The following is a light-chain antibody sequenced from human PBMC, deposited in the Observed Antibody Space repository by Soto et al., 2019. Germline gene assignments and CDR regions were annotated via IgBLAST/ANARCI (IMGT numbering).Light chain of an antibody. CDR2: GAT. J-gene: IGKJ4*01. V-gene: IGKV3-15*01. Sequence: EIVLTQSPANLSVSPGERATLSCRASQSVRSNLAWYQQKPGQAPRLLIFGATTRATNISARFTGSGSGTEFPLTISSLQSEHFAVYYCQQYVNWPPLTFGGGTKVEIK. CDR1: QSVRSN. CDR3: QQYVNWPPLT.